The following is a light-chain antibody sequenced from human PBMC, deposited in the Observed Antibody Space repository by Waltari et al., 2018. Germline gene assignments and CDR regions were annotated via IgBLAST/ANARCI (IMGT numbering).Light chain of an antibody. CDR1: SGDVGSYKL. CDR2: EVT. J-gene: IGLJ2*01. CDR3: SSYAGGSTYVV. Sequence: QSALTQPASVSGSPGQSITISCTGTSGDVGSYKLVSWYQHHPGQAPKLLIYEVTKRPAGVSNRFSCSKSGNTASRTISGLQAEDEADYFCSSYAGGSTYVVFGGGTKRTVL. V-gene: IGLV2-23*02.